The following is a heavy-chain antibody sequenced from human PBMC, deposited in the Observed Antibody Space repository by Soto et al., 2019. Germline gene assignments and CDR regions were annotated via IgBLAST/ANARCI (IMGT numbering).Heavy chain of an antibody. CDR2: IIPIFGTA. V-gene: IGHV1-69*13. D-gene: IGHD6-13*01. CDR1: GGTFSSYT. J-gene: IGHJ4*02. CDR3: ARVLDGIAAAHDY. Sequence: SVKVSCKASGGTFSSYTISCVRQAPGQGLEWMGRIIPIFGTANYAQKFQGRVTITADESTSTAYMELSSLRSEDTAVYYCARVLDGIAAAHDYWGQGTLVTVSS.